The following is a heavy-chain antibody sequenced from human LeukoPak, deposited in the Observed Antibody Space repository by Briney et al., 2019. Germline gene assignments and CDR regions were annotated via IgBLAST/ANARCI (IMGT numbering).Heavy chain of an antibody. J-gene: IGHJ4*02. CDR1: GFTFSSYS. CDR3: ARESVRRISMRSKGFFDY. V-gene: IGHV3-21*01. D-gene: IGHD3-22*01. CDR2: ISSSSSYI. Sequence: GGSLRLSCAASGFTFSSYSMNWVRQAPGKGLEWVSSISSSSSYIYYADSVKGRFTIPRDNAKNSLYLQMNSLRAEDTAVYYCARESVRRISMRSKGFFDYWGRGTRVTVSS.